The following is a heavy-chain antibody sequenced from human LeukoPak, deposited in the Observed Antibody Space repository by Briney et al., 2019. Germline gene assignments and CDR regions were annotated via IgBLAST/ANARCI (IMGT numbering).Heavy chain of an antibody. CDR3: ARHTTDFYDRSGYFGWLDP. V-gene: IGHV3-11*01. J-gene: IGHJ5*02. CDR1: GFTFSDYY. D-gene: IGHD3-22*01. CDR2: ISNSGSAT. Sequence: PGGSLRLSCAASGFTFSDYYMSWIRQAPGKGLEWFSYISNSGSATYYAESVKGRFTISRDNAKNSLYLQMNNLRAEDTAVYYCARHTTDFYDRSGYFGWLDPWGQGTQVTVSS.